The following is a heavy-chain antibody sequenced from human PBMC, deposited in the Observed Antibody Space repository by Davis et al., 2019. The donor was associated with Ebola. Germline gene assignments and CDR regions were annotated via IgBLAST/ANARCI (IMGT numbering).Heavy chain of an antibody. J-gene: IGHJ6*02. CDR2: IIPILGIA. D-gene: IGHD2-2*01. V-gene: IGHV1-69*04. CDR1: GGTFSSYA. CDR3: ARGGCSSTSCPPNV. Sequence: AASVKVSCKASGGTFSSYAISWVRQAPGQGLEWMGRIIPILGIANYAQKFQGSVTITADKSTSTAYMELSSLRSEDTAVYYCARGGCSSTSCPPNVWGQRTTVTVSS.